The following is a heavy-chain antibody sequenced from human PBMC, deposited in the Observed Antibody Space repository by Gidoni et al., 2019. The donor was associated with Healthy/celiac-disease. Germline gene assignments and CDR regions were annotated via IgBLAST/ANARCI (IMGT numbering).Heavy chain of an antibody. CDR3: AREGRFLEWRDAFDI. CDR1: GYTFTSYG. Sequence: QVQLVQSGAAVKKPGASVKVSCKASGYTFTSYGISWVRQAPGQWLEWMGWISAYKCNTNYEQKLQGRVTMTTDTSTSTAYMELRSLRSDDTAVYYCAREGRFLEWRDAFDIWGQGTMVTVSS. V-gene: IGHV1-18*01. J-gene: IGHJ3*02. CDR2: ISAYKCNT. D-gene: IGHD3-3*01.